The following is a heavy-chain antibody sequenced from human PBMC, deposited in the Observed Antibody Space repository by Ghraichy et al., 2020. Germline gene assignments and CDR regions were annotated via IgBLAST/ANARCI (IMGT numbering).Heavy chain of an antibody. J-gene: IGHJ4*02. CDR3: ARGLLWFRDGHKAIDY. CDR2: INHSGST. D-gene: IGHD3-10*01. V-gene: IGHV4-34*01. Sequence: SQTLSLTCAVYGGSFSGYYWSWIRQPPGKGLEWIGEINHSGSTNYNPSLKSRVTISVDTSKNQFSLKLSSVTAADTAVYYCARGLLWFRDGHKAIDYWGQGTLVTVSS. CDR1: GGSFSGYY.